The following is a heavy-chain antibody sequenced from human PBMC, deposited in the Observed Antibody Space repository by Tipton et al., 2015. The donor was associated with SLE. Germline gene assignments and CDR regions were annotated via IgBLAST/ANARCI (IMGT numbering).Heavy chain of an antibody. CDR3: ARFLEGPYGMDV. V-gene: IGHV4-34*01. D-gene: IGHD1-1*01. J-gene: IGHJ6*02. CDR1: GGSFSGYY. CDR2: IYHSGRS. Sequence: LRLSCAVYGGSFSGYYWGWIRQPPGKGLEWIGEIYHSGRSNYNPSLKSRVTISVDKSKNQFSLRLSSVTAADTAVYYCARFLEGPYGMDVWGQGTTVTVSS.